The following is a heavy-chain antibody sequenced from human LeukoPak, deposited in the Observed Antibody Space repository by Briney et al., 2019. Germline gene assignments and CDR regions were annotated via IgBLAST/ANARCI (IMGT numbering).Heavy chain of an antibody. CDR2: ISGSGGST. CDR1: GFTFSSYA. V-gene: IGHV3-23*01. J-gene: IGHJ4*02. D-gene: IGHD3-9*01. Sequence: GGSLRLSCAASGFTFSSYAMSWVRQAPGKGLEWVSVISGSGGSTYYADSVKGRFTISRDNSKNTLYLQMNSLRAEDTAVYYCAKWGDYDVLTGYYVSDYWGQGTLVTVSA. CDR3: AKWGDYDVLTGYYVSDY.